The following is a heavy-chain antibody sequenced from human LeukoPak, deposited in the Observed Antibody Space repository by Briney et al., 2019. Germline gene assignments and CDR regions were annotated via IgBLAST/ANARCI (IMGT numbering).Heavy chain of an antibody. J-gene: IGHJ4*02. D-gene: IGHD4-17*01. Sequence: PGGSLRLSCAASRFTFSSYGMHWVRQAPGKGLEWLAFIQYDGSIKLYADSVKGRFTISRDNLRNTLNLALNSLRAEDTAVYYCAKDPHPYGESVGGYHFDYWGQGILVTVSS. CDR3: AKDPHPYGESVGGYHFDY. V-gene: IGHV3-30*02. CDR1: RFTFSSYG. CDR2: IQYDGSIK.